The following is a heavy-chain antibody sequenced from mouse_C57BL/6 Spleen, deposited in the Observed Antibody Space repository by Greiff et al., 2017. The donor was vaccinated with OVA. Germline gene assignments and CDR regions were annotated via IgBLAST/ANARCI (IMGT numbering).Heavy chain of an antibody. CDR1: GFSFNTYA. CDR3: VRFSALRAMDY. Sequence: DVQLVESGGGLVQPKGSLKLSCAASGFSFNTYAMNWVRQAPGKGLEWVARIRSKSNNYATYYADSVKDRFTISRDDSESMLYLQMNNLKTEDTAMYYCVRFSALRAMDYWGQGTSVTVSS. J-gene: IGHJ4*01. V-gene: IGHV10-1*01. CDR2: IRSKSNNYAT.